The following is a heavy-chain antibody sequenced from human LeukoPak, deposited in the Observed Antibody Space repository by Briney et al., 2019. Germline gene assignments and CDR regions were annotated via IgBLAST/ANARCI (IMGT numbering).Heavy chain of an antibody. CDR3: ARHTRVEHIVVSGTFDY. J-gene: IGHJ4*02. D-gene: IGHD2-21*01. CDR1: GGSISSSSYY. V-gene: IGHV4-39*01. CDR2: IYYSGST. Sequence: SETLSLTCTVSGGSISSSSYYWGWIHQPPGKGLEWIGSIYYSGSTYYNPSLKSRVTISVDTSKNQFSLKLSSVTAADTAVYYCARHTRVEHIVVSGTFDYWGQGTLVTVSS.